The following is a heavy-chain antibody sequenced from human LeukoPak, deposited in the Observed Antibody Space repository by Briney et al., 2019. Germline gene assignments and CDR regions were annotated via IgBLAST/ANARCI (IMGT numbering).Heavy chain of an antibody. V-gene: IGHV4-30-2*01. CDR3: ARAGPIVGATIVYYYGMDV. D-gene: IGHD1-26*01. CDR2: IYLSGTT. Sequence: PSETLSLTCAISGGSISSGGCSWNWIRQPPGKGLQWIGYIYLSGTTYYNPSLKSRVIISVDRSKNQFSLKLSSVTAADTAVYYCARAGPIVGATIVYYYGMDVWGQGTTVTVSS. CDR1: GGSISSGGCS. J-gene: IGHJ6*02.